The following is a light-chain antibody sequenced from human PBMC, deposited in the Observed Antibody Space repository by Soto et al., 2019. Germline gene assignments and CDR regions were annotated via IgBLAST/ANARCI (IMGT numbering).Light chain of an antibody. CDR2: SNN. Sequence: QSVLTQPPSASGTPGQRVTISCSGSSSNIGSNTVNWYQQLPGTAPKLLIYSNNQRPSGVPDRFSGSKSGTSASLAISGLQSEDEDDYYCAAWDDSLNGPFVVFGGGTKLTVL. CDR3: AAWDDSLNGPFVV. J-gene: IGLJ2*01. CDR1: SSNIGSNT. V-gene: IGLV1-44*01.